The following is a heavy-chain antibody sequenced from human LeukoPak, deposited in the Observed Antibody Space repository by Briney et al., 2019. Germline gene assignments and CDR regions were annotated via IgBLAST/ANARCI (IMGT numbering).Heavy chain of an antibody. V-gene: IGHV5-51*01. CDR3: ARLLGSSWTFDY. CDR2: IYPGDADT. D-gene: IGHD6-13*01. J-gene: IGHJ4*02. CDR1: AYSSNTYW. Sequence: AESLKISCKASAYSSNTYWIAWVRQMPGKNLEWMGIIYPGDADTRYSPSFQGQVTISADKSISTAYLHWSSLKASDTAMYYCARLLGSSWTFDYWGQGTLVTVSS.